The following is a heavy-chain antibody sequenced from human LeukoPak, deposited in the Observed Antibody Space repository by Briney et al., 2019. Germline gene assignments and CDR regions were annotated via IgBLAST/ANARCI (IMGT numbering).Heavy chain of an antibody. CDR2: ISGGDGST. V-gene: IGHV3-23*01. D-gene: IGHD1-26*01. Sequence: GGSLRLSCAASGFTFASCAMSWVRQAPGKGLEWVSAISGGDGSTYYTDSVKGRFTISTDNSKNMLYLQMNSLRPEDTAVYYCAKENSGTYLYYFDYWGQGTLVTVSS. CDR3: AKENSGTYLYYFDY. J-gene: IGHJ4*02. CDR1: GFTFASCA.